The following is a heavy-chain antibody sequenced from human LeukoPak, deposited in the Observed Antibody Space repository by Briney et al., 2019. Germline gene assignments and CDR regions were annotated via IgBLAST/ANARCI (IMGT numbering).Heavy chain of an antibody. CDR2: ISYDGSNK. V-gene: IGHV3-30-3*01. D-gene: IGHD3-22*01. CDR3: ARASYDSSGYGAFDI. CDR1: GFTFSSYA. Sequence: PGGSLRLSCAASGFTFSSYAMHWVRQAPGKGLEWVAVISYDGSNKYYADSVKGRFTISRDNSKNTLYLQMNSLRAEDTAVYYCARASYDSSGYGAFDIWGQGTMVTVSS. J-gene: IGHJ3*02.